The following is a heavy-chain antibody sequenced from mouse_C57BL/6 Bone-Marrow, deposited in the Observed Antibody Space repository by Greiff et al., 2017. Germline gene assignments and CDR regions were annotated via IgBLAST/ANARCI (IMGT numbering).Heavy chain of an antibody. CDR3: SSFGGNYFDV. Sequence: VQLQQSGAELVRPGASVKLSCTASGFNIKDDYIHWVKQRPEQGLEWIGWIDPEIGDTEYASKFQGKATITSDTSSNTAYLQLSSLTSEDTAVYYLSSFGGNYFDVWGQGTPLTVAS. V-gene: IGHV14-4*01. CDR2: IDPEIGDT. J-gene: IGHJ2*01. D-gene: IGHD1-1*02. CDR1: GFNIKDDY.